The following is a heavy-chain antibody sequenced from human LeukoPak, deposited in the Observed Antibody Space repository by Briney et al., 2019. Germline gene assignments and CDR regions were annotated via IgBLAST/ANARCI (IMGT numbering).Heavy chain of an antibody. V-gene: IGHV3-11*01. CDR1: GFTFSDYY. CDR3: ARGSLYYDSSGYYDSSRRSWFDP. CDR2: ISSSGSTI. D-gene: IGHD3-22*01. J-gene: IGHJ5*02. Sequence: GGSLRLSCAASGFTFSDYYMSWIRQAPGKGLEWVSYISSSGSTIYYADSVKGRFTISRDNAKNSLYLQMNSLRAEDTAVYYCARGSLYYDSSGYYDSSRRSWFDPWGQGTLVTVSS.